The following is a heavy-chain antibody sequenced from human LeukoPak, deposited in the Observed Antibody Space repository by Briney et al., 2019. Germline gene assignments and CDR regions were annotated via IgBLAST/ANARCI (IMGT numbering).Heavy chain of an antibody. Sequence: GGSLRLSCAASGVTFSSYVMHWVRQAPGKGLEWVAVISYDGSNKYYADSVKGRFTISRDNSKNTLYLQMNSLRAEDTAVYYCAKERLLTHFDYWGQGTLVTVSS. D-gene: IGHD3-22*01. CDR1: GVTFSSYV. J-gene: IGHJ4*02. CDR3: AKERLLTHFDY. CDR2: ISYDGSNK. V-gene: IGHV3-30*18.